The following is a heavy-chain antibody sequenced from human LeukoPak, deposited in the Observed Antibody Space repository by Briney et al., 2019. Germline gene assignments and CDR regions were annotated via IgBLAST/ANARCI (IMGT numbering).Heavy chain of an antibody. CDR2: ISGGGDST. D-gene: IGHD6-19*01. V-gene: IGHV3-23*01. CDR3: AKVAGSSGWYGGNAFDI. J-gene: IGHJ3*02. CDR1: EFTFSNYA. Sequence: GGSLRLSCAASEFTFSNYAMSWVRQTPGKGLEWVSAISGGGDSTYYADSVNGRFSSSSDNSKNTLYLQMNSLRGEDTALYYCAKVAGSSGWYGGNAFDIWGQGTMVTVSS.